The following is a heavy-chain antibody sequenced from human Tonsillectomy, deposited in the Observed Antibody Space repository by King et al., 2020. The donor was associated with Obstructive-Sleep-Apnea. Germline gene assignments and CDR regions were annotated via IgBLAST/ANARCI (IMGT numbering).Heavy chain of an antibody. J-gene: IGHJ4*02. CDR1: GFTFSSYG. Sequence: VQLVESGGGVVQPGRSLRLSCAASGFTFSSYGMHWVRQAPGKGLEWVAVISYDGSNKYYADSVKGRFTISRDNSKNTLYLQMNSLRAEETAVYYCAKDQVSMVRGVMDYWGQGTLVTVSS. CDR2: ISYDGSNK. V-gene: IGHV3-30*18. D-gene: IGHD3-10*01. CDR3: AKDQVSMVRGVMDY.